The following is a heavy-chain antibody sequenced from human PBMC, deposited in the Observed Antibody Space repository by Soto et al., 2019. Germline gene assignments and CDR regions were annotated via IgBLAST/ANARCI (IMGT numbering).Heavy chain of an antibody. CDR1: GGSFSGYY. D-gene: IGHD3-22*01. V-gene: IGHV4-34*01. CDR2: INHSGST. Sequence: KPSDTLSLTCAVYGGSFSGYYWSWIRQPPGKGLEWIGEINHSGSTNYNPSLKSRVTISVDTSKNQFSLKLSSVTAADTAVYYCARGGRDSSNHYRPHYYYGMDVWGQGTTVTVSS. J-gene: IGHJ6*02. CDR3: ARGGRDSSNHYRPHYYYGMDV.